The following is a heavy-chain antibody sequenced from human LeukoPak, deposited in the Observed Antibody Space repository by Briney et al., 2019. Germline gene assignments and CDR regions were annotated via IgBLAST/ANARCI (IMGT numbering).Heavy chain of an antibody. CDR2: IRYDGSNK. V-gene: IGHV3-30*02. J-gene: IGHJ4*02. Sequence: PGGSLRLSCAASGFTFNNYGMHWVRQSPGRGLEWVAFIRYDGSNKYYADSVKGRFTISRDNSKNTLSLRMNSLRAEDTAVYYCARVNYDYVWGSYRYYYFDYWGQGTLVTVSS. CDR3: ARVNYDYVWGSYRYYYFDY. D-gene: IGHD3-16*02. CDR1: GFTFNNYG.